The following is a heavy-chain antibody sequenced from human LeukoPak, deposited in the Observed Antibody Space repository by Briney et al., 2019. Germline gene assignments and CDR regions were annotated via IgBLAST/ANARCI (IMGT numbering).Heavy chain of an antibody. J-gene: IGHJ6*04. CDR2: FIPILGTA. V-gene: IGHV1-69*10. CDR1: GGAFSDYA. D-gene: IGHD3-3*01. Sequence: SVKVSCKASGGAFSDYALNWVRQAPGQGLEWMGVFIPILGTANSTQKFQDRVTITADISTNTVYMELSSLRSEDTAVYFCAGIPVFGVVLHQEPVWGKGTTVTVSS. CDR3: AGIPVFGVVLHQEPV.